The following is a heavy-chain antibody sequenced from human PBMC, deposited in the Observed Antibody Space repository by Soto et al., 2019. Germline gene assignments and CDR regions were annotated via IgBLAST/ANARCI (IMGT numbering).Heavy chain of an antibody. V-gene: IGHV3-23*01. Sequence: EVQLLESGGGLVEPGVSLRLSGAASGFTVRSYAMTWVRQAPGKGLEWVSYTGGGGVSTYYADSVKGRFTSSRDDSKNTLYLQMNSLRAEDTALYYCAKIVGGGSHHDAFDIWGQGTMVTVSS. CDR1: GFTVRSYA. D-gene: IGHD2-15*01. CDR2: TGGGGVST. J-gene: IGHJ3*02. CDR3: AKIVGGGSHHDAFDI.